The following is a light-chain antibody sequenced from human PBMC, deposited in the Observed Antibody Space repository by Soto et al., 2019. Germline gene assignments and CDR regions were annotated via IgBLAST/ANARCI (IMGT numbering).Light chain of an antibody. CDR3: SSYTRSRTLV. Sequence: QSVLTQPASVSGSPGQSITISCTGTSSDVGGYNYVSWYQQHPGKAPKLMIYEVSDRPSGVSNRFSGSKSGNTASLTISGLQAEDEADYYCSSYTRSRTLVFGTGTKVTVL. CDR2: EVS. CDR1: SSDVGGYNY. J-gene: IGLJ1*01. V-gene: IGLV2-14*01.